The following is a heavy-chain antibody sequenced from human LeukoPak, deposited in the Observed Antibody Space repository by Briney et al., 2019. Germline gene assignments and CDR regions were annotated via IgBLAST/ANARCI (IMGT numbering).Heavy chain of an antibody. CDR1: GGSISSYY. CDR3: ARVMYSYGPYFDY. D-gene: IGHD5-18*01. J-gene: IGHJ4*02. Sequence: SETLSLTCTVSGGSISSYYWSRIRQPAGKGLEWIGRIYTSGSTNYNPSLKSRVTMSVDTSKNQFSLKLSSVTAADTAVYYCARVMYSYGPYFDYWGQGTLVTVSS. V-gene: IGHV4-4*07. CDR2: IYTSGST.